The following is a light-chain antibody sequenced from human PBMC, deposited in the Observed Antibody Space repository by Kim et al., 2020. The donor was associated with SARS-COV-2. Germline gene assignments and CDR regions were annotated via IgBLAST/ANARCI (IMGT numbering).Light chain of an antibody. Sequence: SSELTQDPAVSVALGQTVRITCQGDSLRNYYASWYQQKPRQAPVVVIYGRNDRPSGIPDRFSGSNSGNTASLTITGAQAAGEANYYCNSRDSSGNHLVFG. CDR2: GRN. J-gene: IGLJ3*02. V-gene: IGLV3-19*01. CDR3: NSRDSSGNHLV. CDR1: SLRNYY.